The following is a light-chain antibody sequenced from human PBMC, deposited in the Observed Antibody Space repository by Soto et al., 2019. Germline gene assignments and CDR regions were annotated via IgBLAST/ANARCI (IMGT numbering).Light chain of an antibody. J-gene: IGKJ1*01. Sequence: EFVLTQSPGTLSLSPGERATLSCRASQTVSSSYLAWYQQKPGQAPRLLIYGASSRATGIPDRFSGSGPGTDFTLTISRLEPEDFAVYYCQQYGSSPGTFGQGTKVDI. CDR2: GAS. CDR3: QQYGSSPGT. CDR1: QTVSSSY. V-gene: IGKV3-20*01.